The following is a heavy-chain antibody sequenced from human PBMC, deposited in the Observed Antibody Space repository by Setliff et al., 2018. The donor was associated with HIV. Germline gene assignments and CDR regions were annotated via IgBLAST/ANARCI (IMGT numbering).Heavy chain of an antibody. CDR1: GGSFSGYY. D-gene: IGHD3-10*01. J-gene: IGHJ4*02. V-gene: IGHV4-34*01. CDR3: ARGLQYYGSGSYSEDY. Sequence: SETLSLTCALYGGSFSGYYWSWIRQPPGKGLEWIGEINHSGGGNYNPSLTSRVTISLDTSKNQFSLKLSSVTAADTAVYYCARGLQYYGSGSYSEDYWGQGTLVTVSS. CDR2: INHSGGG.